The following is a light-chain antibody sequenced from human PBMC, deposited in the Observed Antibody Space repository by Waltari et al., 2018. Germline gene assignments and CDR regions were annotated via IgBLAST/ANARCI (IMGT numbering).Light chain of an antibody. CDR3: QQNYAFPRT. CDR2: TAT. J-gene: IGKJ1*01. Sequence: VIWVTQSPSLLSASTGDTVSITCRTSQDVKNYFAWYRQKPGKAPELLIYTATFLQTGVPSRFSGSGSGTDFTLTITSLQSEEFATYFCQQNYAFPRTFGQGTKVEGK. CDR1: QDVKNY. V-gene: IGKV1D-8*01.